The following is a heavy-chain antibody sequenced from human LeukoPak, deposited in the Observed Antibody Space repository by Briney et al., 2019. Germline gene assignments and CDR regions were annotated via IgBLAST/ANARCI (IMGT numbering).Heavy chain of an antibody. CDR1: GITFSSYA. V-gene: IGHV3-30*04. J-gene: IGHJ4*02. D-gene: IGHD2-2*01. Sequence: PGGSLRLSCAASGITFSSYAMHWVRQAPGKGLEGVAVIPYDGSNKYYADSVKGRFTISRDNSKNTLYLQMNSLRAEDTAVYYCARVMGRYCSSTSCYVDYWGQGTLVTVSS. CDR3: ARVMGRYCSSTSCYVDY. CDR2: IPYDGSNK.